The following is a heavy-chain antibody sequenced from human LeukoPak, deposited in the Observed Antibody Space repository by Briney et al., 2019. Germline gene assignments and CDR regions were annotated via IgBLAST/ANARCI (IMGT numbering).Heavy chain of an antibody. CDR2: IKQDGSEK. Sequence: GGSLRLSCAASGFTFSGFWMSWVRQTPGKGLKWVANIKQDGSEKYYVDSVKGRFTISRDNAENSLSLQMNGLRVEDTAVYYCARAGSFWHYVYWGQGTLVTVSS. CDR1: GFTFSGFW. D-gene: IGHD1-7*01. V-gene: IGHV3-7*01. J-gene: IGHJ4*02. CDR3: ARAGSFWHYVY.